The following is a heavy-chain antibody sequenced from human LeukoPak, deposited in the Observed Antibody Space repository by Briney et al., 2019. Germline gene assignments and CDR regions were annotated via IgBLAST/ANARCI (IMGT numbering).Heavy chain of an antibody. D-gene: IGHD3-10*01. CDR3: AKDFGFQLWSTRGVFDI. CDR2: ISAYNGNT. V-gene: IGHV1-18*01. CDR1: GYTFTSYG. J-gene: IGHJ3*02. Sequence: ASVKVSCKASGYTFTSYGISWVRQAPGQGLEWMGWISAYNGNTNYAQKLQGRVTMTTDTSTSTAYMELRSLRSDDTAVYYCAKDFGFQLWSTRGVFDIWGQGTMVTVSS.